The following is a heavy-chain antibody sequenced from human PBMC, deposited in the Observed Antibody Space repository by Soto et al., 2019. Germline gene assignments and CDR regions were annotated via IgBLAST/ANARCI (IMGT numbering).Heavy chain of an antibody. V-gene: IGHV3-30-3*01. CDR2: ISYDGSNK. CDR1: GFTFSSYA. CDR3: ARSHSNYYGSDCLDY. Sequence: PGGSLRLSCAAPGFTFSSYAMHRVRQAPGKGLEWVAVISYDGSNKYYADSVRGRFTISRDNSKDTLYLQMNSLRAEDTAVYYCARSHSNYYGSDCLDYWGQGTLVTVSS. D-gene: IGHD3-10*01. J-gene: IGHJ4*02.